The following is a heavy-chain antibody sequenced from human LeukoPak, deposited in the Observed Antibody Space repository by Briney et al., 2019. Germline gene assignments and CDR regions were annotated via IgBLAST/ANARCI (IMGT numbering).Heavy chain of an antibody. D-gene: IGHD3-22*01. CDR3: AKDGDDCIDS. CDR2: IRYDGGNQ. J-gene: IGHJ4*02. CDR1: GVILNTYG. V-gene: IGHV3-30*02. Sequence: GGSLRLSCVASGVILNTYGMHWVRQAPGKGLEWVAFIRYDGGNQYYADSVKGRFTISRDNSKNTMSLQMNSLRAEDTAVYYCAKDGDDCIDSWGQGTLVTVSS.